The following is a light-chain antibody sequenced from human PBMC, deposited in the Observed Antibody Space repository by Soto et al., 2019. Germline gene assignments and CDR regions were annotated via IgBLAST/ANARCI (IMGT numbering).Light chain of an antibody. CDR2: DVT. V-gene: IGLV2-11*01. Sequence: QSVLTQPRSVSGSPGQSVTISCTGTSSDVGGYEFVSWYQQHPGKAPKLMIYDVTERPSGVPDRFSGSKSGNTASLTISGLQAEDEADYYCCSYAGTYTFELFGGGTKLTVL. CDR3: CSYAGTYTFEL. CDR1: SSDVGGYEF. J-gene: IGLJ2*01.